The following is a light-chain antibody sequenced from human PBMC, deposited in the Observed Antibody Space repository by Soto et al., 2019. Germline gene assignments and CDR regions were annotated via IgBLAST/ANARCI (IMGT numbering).Light chain of an antibody. CDR1: QSVSSSY. V-gene: IGKV3D-20*02. Sequence: EIVLTQSPGTRSLSAGERATLSCRASQSVSSSYLAWYQQKPGQAPRLLIYGASSRATGIPDRFSGSGSGTDFTLTISSLEPEDFAVYYCQQRSSTLTFGGGTKVDIK. CDR2: GAS. CDR3: QQRSSTLT. J-gene: IGKJ4*01.